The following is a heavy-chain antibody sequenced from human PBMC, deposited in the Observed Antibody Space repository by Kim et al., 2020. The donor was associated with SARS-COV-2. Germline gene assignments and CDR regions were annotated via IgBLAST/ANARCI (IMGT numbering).Heavy chain of an antibody. CDR3: ARESEDLGWFDP. D-gene: IGHD2-15*01. V-gene: IGHV1-18*04. Sequence: ASVKVSCKASGYTFTSYGISWVRQAPGQGLEWMGWISAYNGNTNYAQNLQGRVTMTTDTSTSTAYMELRSLRSDDTAVYYCARESEDLGWFDPWGQGTLVTVSS. CDR2: ISAYNGNT. CDR1: GYTFTSYG. J-gene: IGHJ5*02.